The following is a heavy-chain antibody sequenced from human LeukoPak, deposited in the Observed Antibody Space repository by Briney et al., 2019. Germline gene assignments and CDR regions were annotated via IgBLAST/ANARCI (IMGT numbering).Heavy chain of an antibody. CDR1: GYSFTGSY. CDR2: INTNTGGT. Sequence: ASVKVSCKTSGYSFTGSYMHWVRQAPGQGLEWMGRINTNTGGTNYAQRFQGRVTVTRDTSISTAYMDLSRLRSDDTAVYYCARDLGYNYGYAFDIWGQGTMVTVSS. D-gene: IGHD5-18*01. J-gene: IGHJ3*02. V-gene: IGHV1-2*06. CDR3: ARDLGYNYGYAFDI.